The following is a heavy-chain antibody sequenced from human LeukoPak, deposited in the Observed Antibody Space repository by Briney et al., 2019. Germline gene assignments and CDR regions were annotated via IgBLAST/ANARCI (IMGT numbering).Heavy chain of an antibody. J-gene: IGHJ4*02. CDR2: INPNSGGT. CDR3: ARLCGAACYTPASDY. V-gene: IGHV1-2*02. Sequence: GGSLGLSCAASGYTFTGYYMHWVRQAPGQGLEWMGWINPNSGGTNYAQKFQGRVTMTRDTSINTAYIELSRLRSDDTAVYYCARLCGAACYTPASDYWGQGTLVTVSS. CDR1: GYTFTGYY. D-gene: IGHD2-21*02.